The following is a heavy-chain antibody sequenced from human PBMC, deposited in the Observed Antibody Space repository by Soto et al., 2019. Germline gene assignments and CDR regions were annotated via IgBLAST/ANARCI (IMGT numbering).Heavy chain of an antibody. Sequence: SETLSLTCAVYGGSFSGYYWSWIRQPPGKGLEWIGEINHSGSTNYNPSLKSRVTISVDTSKNQFSLKLSSVTAADTAVYYCARGPTPTYYDFWSGGKGTTVTVSS. D-gene: IGHD3-3*01. J-gene: IGHJ6*04. V-gene: IGHV4-34*01. CDR1: GGSFSGYY. CDR3: ARGPTPTYYDFWS. CDR2: INHSGST.